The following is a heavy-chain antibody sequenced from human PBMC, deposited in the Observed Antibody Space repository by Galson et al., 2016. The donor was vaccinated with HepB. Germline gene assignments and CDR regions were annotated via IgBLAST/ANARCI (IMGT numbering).Heavy chain of an antibody. J-gene: IGHJ4*02. CDR1: GFSFSNCW. D-gene: IGHD6-13*01. CDR2: IKYAGTEK. Sequence: SLRLSCAASGFSFSNCWMSRVRHAPVTGLEWVGNIKYAGTEKSYVGSVKGRFTISRDNAKNSLYLQMNSLRVEDTAMYYCAKDAYSRGDYWGQGTLVTVSS. CDR3: AKDAYSRGDY. V-gene: IGHV3-7*05.